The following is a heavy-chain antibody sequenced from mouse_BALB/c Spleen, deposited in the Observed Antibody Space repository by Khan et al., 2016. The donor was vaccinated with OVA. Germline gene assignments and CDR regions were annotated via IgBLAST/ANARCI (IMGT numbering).Heavy chain of an antibody. J-gene: IGHJ3*01. CDR2: MIFSGNT. V-gene: IGHV3-8*02. CDR3: ARSTYKNAFAY. D-gene: IGHD1-3*01. Sequence: EVQLQESGPSLVKPSQTLSLTCSVTGDSITSGYWSWIRKFPGNKLEYMGYMIFSGNTYYNPSLKRRISITRHTSTTQYSLQLNSVPTADTAPYYCARSTYKNAFAYWGQGTLVTVAA. CDR1: GDSITSGY.